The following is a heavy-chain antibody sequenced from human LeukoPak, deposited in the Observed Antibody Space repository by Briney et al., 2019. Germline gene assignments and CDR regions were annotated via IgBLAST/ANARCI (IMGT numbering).Heavy chain of an antibody. Sequence: SETLSLTCTVSGGSISSSSYYWGWLRQPPGQGIEWIGSIYYTGTTYYSPSLRSRVTISVDTSKNHFSLNLSSVTAADTALYYCASAPRQGSIGGLDYWGQGTLVTVSS. CDR3: ASAPRQGSIGGLDY. V-gene: IGHV4-39*02. CDR2: IYYTGTT. J-gene: IGHJ4*02. D-gene: IGHD3-16*01. CDR1: GGSISSSSYY.